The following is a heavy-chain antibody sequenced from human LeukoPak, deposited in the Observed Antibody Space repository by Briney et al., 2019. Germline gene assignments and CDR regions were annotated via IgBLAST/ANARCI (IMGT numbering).Heavy chain of an antibody. CDR2: INPNSGGT. CDR3: ARSAEHCSNGVCFTKYFLDV. D-gene: IGHD2-8*01. CDR1: GHSFTASY. J-gene: IGHJ6*03. V-gene: IGHV1-2*02. Sequence: ASVMLSCKASGHSFTASYIHWLRQAPGQGLEWMGRINPNSGGTNYAQNFQGRVTMTRDTSINTAYMELNSLTSGDTADYYCARSAEHCSNGVCFTKYFLDVWGKGTTVTVSS.